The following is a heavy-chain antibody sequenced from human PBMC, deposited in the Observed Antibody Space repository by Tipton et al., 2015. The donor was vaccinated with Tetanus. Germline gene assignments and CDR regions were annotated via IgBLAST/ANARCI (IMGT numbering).Heavy chain of an antibody. J-gene: IGHJ4*02. CDR1: GFTFSSHA. CDR2: ISFDGDNK. CDR3: AREGIIGSPYVVDY. D-gene: IGHD3-16*01. Sequence: RSLRLSCVVSGFTFSSHAFHWVRQAPGKGLEWVTIISFDGDNKYYVVSVKGRFTISRDNSKNTLYLQLNNLRPEDTAVYYCAREGIIGSPYVVDYWGQGTLVIVSS. V-gene: IGHV3-30-3*01.